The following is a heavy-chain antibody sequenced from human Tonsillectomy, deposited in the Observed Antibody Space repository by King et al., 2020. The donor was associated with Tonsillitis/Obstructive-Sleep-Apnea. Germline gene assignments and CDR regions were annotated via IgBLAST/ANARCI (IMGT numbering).Heavy chain of an antibody. J-gene: IGHJ6*03. CDR2: IIPILGIA. CDR3: ARDTKRLGGGAEWEPDPPPENYYYYMDV. CDR1: GGTFSSYA. D-gene: IGHD1-26*01. Sequence: QLVQSGAEVKKPGSSVKVSCKASGGTFSSYAISWVRQAPGQGLEWMGRIIPILGIANYAQKFQGRVTITADKSTSTAYMELSSLRSEDTAVYYCARDTKRLGGGAEWEPDPPPENYYYYMDVWGKGTTVTVSS. V-gene: IGHV1-69*04.